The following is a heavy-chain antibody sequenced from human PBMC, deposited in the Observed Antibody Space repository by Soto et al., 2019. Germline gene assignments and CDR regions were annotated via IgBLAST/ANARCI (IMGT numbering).Heavy chain of an antibody. Sequence: QITLKESGPTLVKPTQTLTLTCTFSGFSLSTSGVGVGWIRQPPGKALECLALIYWDDDKRYKQSLKNRLTTTKDTSKNHVVLTMTNMDAVDTATYYCAHIIDTTMVTPYYFDYWGQGTLVTVSS. D-gene: IGHD5-18*01. J-gene: IGHJ4*02. CDR2: IYWDDDK. CDR3: AHIIDTTMVTPYYFDY. V-gene: IGHV2-5*02. CDR1: GFSLSTSGVG.